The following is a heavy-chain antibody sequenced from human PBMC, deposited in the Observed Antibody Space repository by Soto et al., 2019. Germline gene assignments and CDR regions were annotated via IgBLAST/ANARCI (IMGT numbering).Heavy chain of an antibody. V-gene: IGHV1-69*01. CDR2: IIPLSGTA. CDR1: GGTFRSYT. D-gene: IGHD1-26*01. J-gene: IGHJ5*02. CDR3: ARDAQQQRIINLGATSMFCFDP. Sequence: VQLVQSGAEVKKPGSLVKVSCKASGGTFRSYTINWVRQAPGHGLEWMGGIIPLSGTANYAQKFQGRVTSTADESTSTADMELSSLRSEDTAVYYCARDAQQQRIINLGATSMFCFDPWGQGTLVTVSS.